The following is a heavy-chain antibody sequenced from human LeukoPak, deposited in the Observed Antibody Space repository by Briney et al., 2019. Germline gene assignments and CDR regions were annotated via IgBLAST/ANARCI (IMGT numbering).Heavy chain of an antibody. CDR1: GGSISSSGYY. CDR3: ARQGTMGAFDH. J-gene: IGHJ4*02. D-gene: IGHD3-16*01. CDR2: IYYSGNT. Sequence: PSETLSLTCTVSGGSISSSGYYWGWIRQPPGKGLEWIGNIYYSGNTYYNPSLKSRVTISVDTSKNQFSLKLSSVTAADTAVYYCARQGTMGAFDHWGQGTLVTVSS. V-gene: IGHV4-39*01.